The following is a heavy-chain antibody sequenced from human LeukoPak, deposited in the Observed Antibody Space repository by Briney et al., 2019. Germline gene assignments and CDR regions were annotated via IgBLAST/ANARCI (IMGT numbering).Heavy chain of an antibody. CDR2: ISSSSRDI. CDR1: GFTFSSYT. J-gene: IGHJ4*02. CDR3: VREAAATLFDY. V-gene: IGHV3-21*01. Sequence: GGSLRLSCAASGFTFSSYTMNWVRQAPGKGLEWVAAISSSSRDIFYADSVKGRFSISRDNTQNSLSLRMNSLRAEDTAVYYCVREAAATLFDYWGQGTLVTVSS. D-gene: IGHD1-26*01.